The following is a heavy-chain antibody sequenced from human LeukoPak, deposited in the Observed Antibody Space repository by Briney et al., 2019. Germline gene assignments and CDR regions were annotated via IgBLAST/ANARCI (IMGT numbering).Heavy chain of an antibody. Sequence: PGGSLRLSCAGSGFTFSSYAMHWVRQAPGKGLEWVTFTQYDGGSKYQADSVKGRFTIPRDNSKNTLYLQMNSLRAEDTAVYYCAKVTGFSSGWIDSWGQGTLVTVSS. CDR3: AKVTGFSSGWIDS. CDR1: GFTFSSYA. V-gene: IGHV3-30*02. D-gene: IGHD6-19*01. CDR2: TQYDGGSK. J-gene: IGHJ4*02.